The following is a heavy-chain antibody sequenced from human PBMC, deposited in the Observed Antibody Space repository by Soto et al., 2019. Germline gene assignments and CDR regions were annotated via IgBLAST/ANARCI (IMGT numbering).Heavy chain of an antibody. D-gene: IGHD3-9*01. CDR1: GGTFSSYA. Sequence: SVKVSCKASGGTFSSYAISWVRQAPGQGLEWMGGIIPIFGTANYAQKFQGRVTITADESTSTAYMELSSLRSEDTAVYYCARTPFHYDINHPKGSVYRYNWFDPWGQGTLVTVSS. J-gene: IGHJ5*02. V-gene: IGHV1-69*13. CDR3: ARTPFHYDINHPKGSVYRYNWFDP. CDR2: IIPIFGTA.